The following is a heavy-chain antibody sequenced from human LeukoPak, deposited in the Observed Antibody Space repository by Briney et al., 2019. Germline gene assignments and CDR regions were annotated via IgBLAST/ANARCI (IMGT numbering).Heavy chain of an antibody. V-gene: IGHV4-39*01. J-gene: IGHJ4*02. Sequence: SETLSLTCTVSGGSISSSSYYWGWIRQPPGKGLEWIGSIYYSGSTYYNPSLKSRVTISVDTSKNRFSLKLSSVTAADTAVYYCARLPIGEFINYWGQGTLVTVSS. D-gene: IGHD3-10*01. CDR3: ARLPIGEFINY. CDR2: IYYSGST. CDR1: GGSISSSSYY.